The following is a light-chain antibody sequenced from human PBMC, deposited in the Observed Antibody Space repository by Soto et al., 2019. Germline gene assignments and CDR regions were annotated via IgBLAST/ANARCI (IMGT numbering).Light chain of an antibody. J-gene: IGLJ2*01. CDR3: TAWDDSLNGRV. Sequence: SVLTQAPPASGAPGQRVTISFSWNSSTIGSNTVNWYQQLPGTAPKLLIYSNNQRPSGVPDRFSGSKSGTSASLAISGLQSEDEADYYCTAWDDSLNGRVFGGGTKVTVL. V-gene: IGLV1-44*01. CDR2: SNN. CDR1: SSTIGSNT.